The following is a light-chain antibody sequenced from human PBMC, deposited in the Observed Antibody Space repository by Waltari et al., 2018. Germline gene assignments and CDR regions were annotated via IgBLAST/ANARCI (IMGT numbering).Light chain of an antibody. V-gene: IGLV3-21*04. CDR3: QVWDRNPDHTEV. J-gene: IGLJ3*02. CDR1: DIGSKR. CDR2: YDS. Sequence: SYVLTQPPSVSVAPGKTARITCGGNDIGSKRGHGYQQKPGQAPVVVMSYDSDRPSGIPERFSGSNSGNTATLTITRVEAGDEADYYCQVWDRNPDHTEVFGGGTRVTVL.